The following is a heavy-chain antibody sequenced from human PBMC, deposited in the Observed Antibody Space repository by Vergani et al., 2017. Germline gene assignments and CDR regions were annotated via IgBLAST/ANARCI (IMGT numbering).Heavy chain of an antibody. J-gene: IGHJ6*03. D-gene: IGHD3-16*02. CDR1: GGSFSGYY. CDR2: INHSGST. V-gene: IGHV4-34*01. Sequence: QVQLQQWGAGLLKPSETLSLTCAVYGGSFSGYYWSWIRQPPGKGLEWIGEINHSGSTNYNPSLKSRVTISVDTAKNRFSLKLSSVTAADTAVYYCARGRARFVYYYYYMDVWGKGTTVTVSS. CDR3: ARGRARFVYYYYYMDV.